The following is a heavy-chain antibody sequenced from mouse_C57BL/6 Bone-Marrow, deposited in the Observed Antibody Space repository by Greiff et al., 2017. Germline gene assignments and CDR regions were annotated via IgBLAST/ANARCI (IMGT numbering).Heavy chain of an antibody. Sequence: QVQLQQSGAELARPGASVKLSCKASGYTFTSYGISWVKQRTGQGLEWIGEIYPRSGNTYYNEKFKGKATLTADKSSSTAYMELRSLTSEDSAVYFCARAFPYYYGSSYEYWGEDTTLTVSS. J-gene: IGHJ2*01. CDR2: IYPRSGNT. D-gene: IGHD1-1*01. CDR1: GYTFTSYG. V-gene: IGHV1-81*01. CDR3: ARAFPYYYGSSYEY.